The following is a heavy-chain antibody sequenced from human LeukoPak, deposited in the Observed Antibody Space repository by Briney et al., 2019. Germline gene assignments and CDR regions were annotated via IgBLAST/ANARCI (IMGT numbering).Heavy chain of an antibody. CDR1: GFSVSSNY. CDR3: AELGITMFGGV. J-gene: IGHJ6*04. CDR2: IHSGGST. V-gene: IGHV3-53*01. Sequence: AESLRLACAAAGFSVSSNYMSWVRQAPGKGLEWVAVIHSGGSTYYADSVKGRFTISIDNAKNSLSLKMSSMSAADTAVYYVAELGITMFGGVWGKGTTVTISS. D-gene: IGHD3-10*02.